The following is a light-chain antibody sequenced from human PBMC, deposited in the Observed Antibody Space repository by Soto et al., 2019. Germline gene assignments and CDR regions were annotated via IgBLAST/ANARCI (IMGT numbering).Light chain of an antibody. CDR2: GSS. CDR3: HQYGRSRGST. V-gene: IGKV3-20*01. J-gene: IGKJ2*01. Sequence: EIVLTQSPGTLSLSTGERTTLSCSASQSVNSSYLTGYQQKPGQAPRVLVYGSSRRATGIPDRFSGSASGTDFTISISRLEPEDFAVYYCHQYGRSRGSTLGDGTKLDIK. CDR1: QSVNSSY.